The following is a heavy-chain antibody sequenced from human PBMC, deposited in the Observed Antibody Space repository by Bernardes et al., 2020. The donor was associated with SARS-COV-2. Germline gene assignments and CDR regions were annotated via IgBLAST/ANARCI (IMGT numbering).Heavy chain of an antibody. CDR3: ARDGGGAIDY. Sequence: GGSLRLSCAASGFTFSSYAMHWVRQAPGKGLEWVALISYDGSNKYYADSVKGRFTISRDNSKNTLYLQMNSLRAEDTAVYYCARDGGGAIDYWGQGTLVTVSS. CDR2: ISYDGSNK. V-gene: IGHV3-30*01. CDR1: GFTFSSYA. J-gene: IGHJ4*02.